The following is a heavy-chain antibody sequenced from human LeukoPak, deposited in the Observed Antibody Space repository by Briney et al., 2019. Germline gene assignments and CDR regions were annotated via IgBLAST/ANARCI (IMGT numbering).Heavy chain of an antibody. CDR2: INPNSGGT. D-gene: IGHD2-2*01. V-gene: IGHV1-2*02. J-gene: IGHJ4*02. CDR3: ARVVPAARTTVGY. Sequence: ASVKVSCTASGDTLSSDYMDCGPHAPGQGLEWVVWINPNSGGTNYAQKFQGRVTMTRDTSISTAYMELSRLRSDDTAVYYCARVVPAARTTVGYWGQGTLVTVSS. CDR1: GDTLSSDY.